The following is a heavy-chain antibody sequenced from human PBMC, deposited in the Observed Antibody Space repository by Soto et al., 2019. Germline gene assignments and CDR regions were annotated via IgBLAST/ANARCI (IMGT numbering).Heavy chain of an antibody. D-gene: IGHD5-12*01. Sequence: QVQLVQSGAEVKKPGSSVKVSCKASGGTFSSYAISWVRQAPGQGLEWMGGIIPIFGTANYAQKFQCRVTITADESTSTAYMELSSLRSEDTAAYYCARVGPQSLVATMVFWFDPWGQGTLVTVSS. V-gene: IGHV1-69*01. J-gene: IGHJ5*02. CDR1: GGTFSSYA. CDR2: IIPIFGTA. CDR3: ARVGPQSLVATMVFWFDP.